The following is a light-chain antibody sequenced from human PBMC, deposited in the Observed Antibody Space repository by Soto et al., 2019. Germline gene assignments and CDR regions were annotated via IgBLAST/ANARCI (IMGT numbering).Light chain of an antibody. Sequence: EIVLTQSPATLSLSPGERATLSCRASQSVSSYLDWYQQKPGQAPRLLIYDASNRATGIPARCSCSGSGTDVTLTISSLEPEDFAVYSCQQRSNWAPTFGGGTKVEIK. CDR3: QQRSNWAPT. J-gene: IGKJ4*01. CDR1: QSVSSY. V-gene: IGKV3-11*01. CDR2: DAS.